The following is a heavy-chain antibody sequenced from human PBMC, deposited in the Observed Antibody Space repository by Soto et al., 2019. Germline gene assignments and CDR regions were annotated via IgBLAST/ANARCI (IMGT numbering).Heavy chain of an antibody. Sequence: EAQLVESGGGLVQPGGSLRLSCVASGFTFSSHEMNWVRQAPGKGLEWVSYISSSGSPIDYADSVRGRFTISRDNAKNSVILQMNSLRVEDTAVYYCVRSWGVYCSSTRCYSPWLDPWGQGTLVTVSS. J-gene: IGHJ5*02. CDR2: ISSSGSPI. D-gene: IGHD2-2*02. V-gene: IGHV3-48*03. CDR3: VRSWGVYCSSTRCYSPWLDP. CDR1: GFTFSSHE.